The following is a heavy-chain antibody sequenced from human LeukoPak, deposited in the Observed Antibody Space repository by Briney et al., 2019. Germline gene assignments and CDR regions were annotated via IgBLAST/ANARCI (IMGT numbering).Heavy chain of an antibody. CDR3: ARGFSMVRGVIFDY. D-gene: IGHD3-10*01. J-gene: IGHJ4*02. V-gene: IGHV4-4*07. Sequence: KPSETLSLTCTVSGGSISSHYWTWIRQPAGKGLEWVGRFYISGSVTYNPSLKTRVTMSVDTSKNQFSLKLSSVTAADTAVYYCARGFSMVRGVIFDYWGQGTLVTVSS. CDR1: GGSISSHY. CDR2: FYISGSV.